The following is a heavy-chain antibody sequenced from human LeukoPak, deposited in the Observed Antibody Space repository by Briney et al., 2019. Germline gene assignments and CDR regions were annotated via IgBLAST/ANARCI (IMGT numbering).Heavy chain of an antibody. CDR1: GGTFSSYA. CDR2: IIPIFGTA. CDR3: ARDLNYYDSSGYFGYYFDY. V-gene: IGHV1-69*13. Sequence: ASVKVSCKASGGTFSSYAISWVRQAPGQGLEWMGGIIPIFGTANYAQKFQGRVTITADESTSTAYMELSSLRSEDTAVYYCARDLNYYDSSGYFGYYFDYWGQGTLVTVSS. D-gene: IGHD3-22*01. J-gene: IGHJ4*02.